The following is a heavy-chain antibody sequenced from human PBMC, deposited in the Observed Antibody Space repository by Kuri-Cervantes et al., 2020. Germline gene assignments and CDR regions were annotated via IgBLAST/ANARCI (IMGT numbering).Heavy chain of an antibody. Sequence: ASVKVSCKASGNTLTELSIHWVRQTPGKGLEWMGGFDPEDGERVYAQKFRGRVTMTEDTSIDTAYMELSRLTSEDTAMYYCAIKGVAVAWGYWGQGTLVTVSS. V-gene: IGHV1-24*01. CDR3: AIKGVAVAWGY. D-gene: IGHD6-19*01. CDR2: FDPEDGER. J-gene: IGHJ4*02. CDR1: GNTLTELS.